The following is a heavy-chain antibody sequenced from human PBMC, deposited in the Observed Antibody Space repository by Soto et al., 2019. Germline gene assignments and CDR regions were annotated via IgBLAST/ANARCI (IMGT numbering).Heavy chain of an antibody. Sequence: GGSLRLSCTASAFTFGDYAMSWVRQAPGKGLEWVCLIRSKAYGGTTEYAAFVKGRLTISRTYSKSIAYLQMNSLKTGDRAVYYCTRALGEPLFYNDSSGYYHYWGRGTLVTVSS. J-gene: IGHJ4*02. V-gene: IGHV3-49*04. CDR1: AFTFGDYA. CDR3: TRALGEPLFYNDSSGYYHY. CDR2: IRSKAYGGTT. D-gene: IGHD3-22*01.